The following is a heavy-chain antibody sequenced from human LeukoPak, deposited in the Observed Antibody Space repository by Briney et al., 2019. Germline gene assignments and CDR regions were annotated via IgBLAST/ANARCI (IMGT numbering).Heavy chain of an antibody. Sequence: ASVKVSCKASGGTFSGYGFSWVRQAPGQGLEWMGRIIPVLGMTNYAQKFQGRVTITADKSTSTAYMELTNLRSEDTAVYYCARAERIQLWLAAAFDIWGQGTMVTVSS. CDR3: ARAERIQLWLAAAFDI. V-gene: IGHV1-69*04. D-gene: IGHD5-18*01. CDR1: GGTFSGYG. CDR2: IIPVLGMT. J-gene: IGHJ3*02.